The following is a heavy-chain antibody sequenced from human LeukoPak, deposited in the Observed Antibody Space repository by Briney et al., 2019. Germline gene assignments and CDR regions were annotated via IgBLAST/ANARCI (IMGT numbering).Heavy chain of an antibody. J-gene: IGHJ6*02. D-gene: IGHD2-2*01. V-gene: IGHV4-59*01. CDR3: ARVSSYCSSTSCYAMYYYYGMDV. CDR1: GGSISTYY. Sequence: PSETLSLTCTASGGSISTYYWSWIRHPPGKGLGWIVYIYSSGSTNYNPSLKSRVTISVDTSKNQFSLKLSSVTAADTAVYYCARVSSYCSSTSCYAMYYYYGMDVWGQGTTVTVSS. CDR2: IYSSGST.